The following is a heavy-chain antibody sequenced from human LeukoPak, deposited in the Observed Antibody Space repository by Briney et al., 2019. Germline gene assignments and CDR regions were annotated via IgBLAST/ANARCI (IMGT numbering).Heavy chain of an antibody. CDR3: TRHGGRDYYDSSEDAFDI. Sequence: KTGGSLRLSCTASGFTFINYSMNWVRQASGKGLEWVSSISTNSAFIYYADSVRGRFTISRDDSKNTAYLQMNSLKTEDTAVYYCTRHGGRDYYDSSEDAFDIWGQGTMVTVSS. V-gene: IGHV3-21*04. D-gene: IGHD3-22*01. CDR1: GFTFINYS. J-gene: IGHJ3*02. CDR2: ISTNSAFI.